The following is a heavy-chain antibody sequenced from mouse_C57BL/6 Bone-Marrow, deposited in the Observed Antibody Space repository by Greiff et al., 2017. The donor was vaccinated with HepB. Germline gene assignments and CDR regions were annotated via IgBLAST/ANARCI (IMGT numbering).Heavy chain of an antibody. V-gene: IGHV5-4*01. CDR3: AREGGGNYSWFAY. J-gene: IGHJ3*01. D-gene: IGHD2-1*01. Sequence: EVNVVESGGGLVKPGGSLKLSCAASGFTFSSYAMSWVRQTPEKRLEWVATISDGGSYTYYPDNVKGRFTISRDNAKNNLYLQMSHLKSEDTAMYYCAREGGGNYSWFAYWGQGTLVTVSA. CDR1: GFTFSSYA. CDR2: ISDGGSYT.